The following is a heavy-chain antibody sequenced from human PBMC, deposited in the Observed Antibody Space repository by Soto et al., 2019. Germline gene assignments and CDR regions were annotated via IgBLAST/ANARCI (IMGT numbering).Heavy chain of an antibody. V-gene: IGHV6-1*01. CDR2: TYYRSKWYN. Sequence: SQTLSLTCAISGDSVSSNSAAWNWIRQSPSRGLEWLGRTYYRSKWYNDYAVSVKSRITINPDTSKNQFSLQLNSVTPEDTAVYYCARARSAFGGVIVQLYMDVWGKGTTVTVSS. D-gene: IGHD3-16*02. CDR3: ARARSAFGGVIVQLYMDV. CDR1: GDSVSSNSAA. J-gene: IGHJ6*03.